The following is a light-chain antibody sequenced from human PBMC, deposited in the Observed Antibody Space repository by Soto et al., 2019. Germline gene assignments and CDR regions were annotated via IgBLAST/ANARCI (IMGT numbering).Light chain of an antibody. CDR3: QHYATFSRT. Sequence: DIQMTQSPSTLSASVGDRVTITCRASQSISSWLAWYQQKPGKAPELLIYYASTLQKGVPSRFSGSGSGTEFTLTISRLQPDDSATYFCQHYATFSRTFGQGTKVEIK. CDR1: QSISSW. J-gene: IGKJ1*01. V-gene: IGKV1-5*03. CDR2: YAS.